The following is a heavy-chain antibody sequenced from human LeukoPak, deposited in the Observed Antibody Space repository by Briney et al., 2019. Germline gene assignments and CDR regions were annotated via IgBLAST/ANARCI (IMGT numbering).Heavy chain of an antibody. V-gene: IGHV3-74*01. CDR1: GFTFSSYW. D-gene: IGHD3-10*01. Sequence: GGSLRLSCAASGFTFSSYWMHWVRQAPGRGLVWVSRINSDGSSTSYADSVKGRFTISRDNAKNTLYLQMNSLRAEDTAVYYCARSFMVRGVTLDYWGQGTLVTVSS. J-gene: IGHJ4*02. CDR3: ARSFMVRGVTLDY. CDR2: INSDGSST.